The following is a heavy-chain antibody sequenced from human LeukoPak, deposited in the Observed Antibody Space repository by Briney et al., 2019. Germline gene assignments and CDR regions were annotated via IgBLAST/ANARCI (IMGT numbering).Heavy chain of an antibody. Sequence: GGSLRLSCAASGFIFSDYYMTWIRQAPGKGLEWISYISGDSSFTRYADSVKGRFTVSRDNAKNSLYLQMNSLRAEDTAVYYCARLHSTAAAGTYDYWGQGTLVTVSS. CDR2: ISGDSSFT. J-gene: IGHJ4*02. V-gene: IGHV3-11*06. CDR1: GFIFSDYY. D-gene: IGHD6-13*01. CDR3: ARLHSTAAAGTYDY.